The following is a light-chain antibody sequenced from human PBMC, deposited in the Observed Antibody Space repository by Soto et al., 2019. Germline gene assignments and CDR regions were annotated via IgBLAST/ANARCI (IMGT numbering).Light chain of an antibody. V-gene: IGLV4-69*01. Sequence: QAVLTQSPSASASLGASVKLTCTLSSGHSSYAIAWHQQQPKKGPRYLMKVNSDGSHFKGDGIPDRFSGSSSGAERYLTISSLQSDDEADYYCQAWGTGIHVFGGGTKVTVL. J-gene: IGLJ2*01. CDR3: QAWGTGIHV. CDR2: VNSDGSH. CDR1: SGHSSYA.